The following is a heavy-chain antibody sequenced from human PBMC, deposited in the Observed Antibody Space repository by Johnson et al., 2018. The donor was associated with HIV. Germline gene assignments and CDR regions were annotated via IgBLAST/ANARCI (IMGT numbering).Heavy chain of an antibody. CDR3: AKETRDSRSAVDV. J-gene: IGHJ3*01. CDR2: ISYDGSNQ. V-gene: IGHV3-30-3*02. D-gene: IGHD4-11*01. Sequence: QVQLVESGGGVVQPGGSLRLSCAASGFTFSSYAMHWVRQAPGKGLEWVAAISYDGSNQYYADSVKGRFTISSDTSKKSVFLKMNNLRPEDTAVYYCAKETRDSRSAVDVWGQGTLVTVSS. CDR1: GFTFSSYA.